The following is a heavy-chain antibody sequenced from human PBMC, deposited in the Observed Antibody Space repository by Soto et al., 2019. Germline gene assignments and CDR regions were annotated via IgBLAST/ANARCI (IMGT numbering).Heavy chain of an antibody. Sequence: SETLSLTCTVSGGSISSDYWSWIRQPPGKGLEWIGYISYTGSTNYNPSLKSRVTISVDTSKNQFSLKLSSVTAADTAVYYCARGPPLLWWSQGTLVTVSS. J-gene: IGHJ4*02. CDR2: ISYTGST. D-gene: IGHD2-21*01. CDR3: ARGPPLLW. V-gene: IGHV4-59*12. CDR1: GGSISSDY.